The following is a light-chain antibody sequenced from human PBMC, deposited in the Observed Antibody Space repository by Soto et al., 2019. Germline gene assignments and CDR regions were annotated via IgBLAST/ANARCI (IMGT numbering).Light chain of an antibody. CDR1: SSDVGGYNY. Sequence: QSVLTQPASVSGSPGQSITISCTGTSSDVGGYNYVSWYQHHPGKAPKLMIYDVTNRPSGVSNRFSGSKSGNTASLTISRLQAEDEADYYCSSFTRSSGYIFGIGPKVTVL. CDR3: SSFTRSSGYI. V-gene: IGLV2-14*03. J-gene: IGLJ1*01. CDR2: DVT.